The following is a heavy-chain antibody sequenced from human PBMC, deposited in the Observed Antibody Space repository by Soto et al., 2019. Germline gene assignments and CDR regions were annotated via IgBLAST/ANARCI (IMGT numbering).Heavy chain of an antibody. D-gene: IGHD1-1*01. V-gene: IGHV1-58*01. Sequence: SVKVSCKTSGFIFTSSAVQWVRQARGQSLEWMGRIVAGSGNTKFAQKFHSRVTITRDMSTSTANMELRSLRSEDTAVYYCARNSRNDPYFDYWGQGTLVTVSS. J-gene: IGHJ4*02. CDR3: ARNSRNDPYFDY. CDR2: IVAGSGNT. CDR1: GFIFTSSA.